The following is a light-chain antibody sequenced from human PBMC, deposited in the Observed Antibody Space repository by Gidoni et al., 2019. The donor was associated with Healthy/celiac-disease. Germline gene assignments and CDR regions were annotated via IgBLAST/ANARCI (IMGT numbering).Light chain of an antibody. CDR2: DAS. J-gene: IGKJ4*01. CDR1: QGISSA. V-gene: IGKV1-13*02. CDR3: QQFNSYPMLT. Sequence: AIQLTQSPSTLSASVGDRVTITCRASQGISSALAWYQQKPGKAPKLLIYDASSLESGVPSRFSGSGSGTDFTLTISSLQPEDFATYYCQQFNSYPMLTFGGGTKVEIK.